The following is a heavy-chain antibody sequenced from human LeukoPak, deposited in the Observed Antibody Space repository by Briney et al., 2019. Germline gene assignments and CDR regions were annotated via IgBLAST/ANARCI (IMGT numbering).Heavy chain of an antibody. J-gene: IGHJ6*03. D-gene: IGHD6-19*01. V-gene: IGHV3-30-3*01. CDR1: GFTFSSYA. CDR2: ISYDGSNK. Sequence: PGGSLRLSCAASGFTFSSYAMNWVRQAPGKGLEWVAVISYDGSNKYYADSVKGRFTISRDNSKNTLYLQMNSLRAEDTAVYYCVRAAGAGNTKLNYYYYYYMDVCGKGTTVTVSS. CDR3: VRAAGAGNTKLNYYYYYYMDV.